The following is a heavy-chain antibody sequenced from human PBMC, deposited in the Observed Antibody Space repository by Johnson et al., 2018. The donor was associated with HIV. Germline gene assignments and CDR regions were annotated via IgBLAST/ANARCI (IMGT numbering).Heavy chain of an antibody. V-gene: IGHV3-15*01. CDR3: TTVGGILVTYAFDI. Sequence: VQLVESGGGLVKPGGSLRLSCAASGFTFSHAWMSWVRQAPGKGLEWVGRIKSTSDDGTTDYATPVKGRFTISRDDSKNTLYLQMNSLKTEDTALYYCTTVGGILVTYAFDIWGQGTMVTVSS. CDR1: GFTFSHAW. CDR2: IKSTSDDGTT. D-gene: IGHD3-9*01. J-gene: IGHJ3*02.